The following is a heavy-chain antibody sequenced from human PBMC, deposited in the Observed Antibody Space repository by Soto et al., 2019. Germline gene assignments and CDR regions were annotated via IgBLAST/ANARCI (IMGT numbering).Heavy chain of an antibody. J-gene: IGHJ5*02. D-gene: IGHD1-1*01. CDR3: ARARRTTPRIDL. Sequence: QVQLVQSGAEVKKPGASVKVSCKASGYTFTSYAMHWVRQAPGQRLEWMGWINAGNGNTKYSQKFQGRVTITRDTSASTAYMDLSSLRSEDTAVYYCARARRTTPRIDLWGQGTLVTVSS. CDR2: INAGNGNT. V-gene: IGHV1-3*01. CDR1: GYTFTSYA.